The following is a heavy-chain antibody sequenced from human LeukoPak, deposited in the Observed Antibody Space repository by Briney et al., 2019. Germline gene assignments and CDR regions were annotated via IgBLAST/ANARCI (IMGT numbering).Heavy chain of an antibody. CDR3: ARALGATTPSDY. CDR1: GGTFSSYA. V-gene: IGHV1-69*04. CDR2: IIPILGIA. Sequence: SVKVSCKASGGTFSSYAISWVRQAPGQGLEWMGRIIPILGIANYAQKFQGRVTITADKSTSTAYMELSSLRSEDTAVYYCARALGATTPSDYWGQGTLVIVSS. D-gene: IGHD1-26*01. J-gene: IGHJ4*02.